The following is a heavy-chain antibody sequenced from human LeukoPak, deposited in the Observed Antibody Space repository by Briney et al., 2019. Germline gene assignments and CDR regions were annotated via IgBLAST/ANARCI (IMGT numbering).Heavy chain of an antibody. CDR1: GFTFSSYG. V-gene: IGHV3-33*01. J-gene: IGHJ4*02. Sequence: GGSLRLSCAASGFTFSSYGMHWVRRAPGKGLEWVGVVWYDGSNKYYADSVKGRFTISRDNSKNTPYLQMNSLRAEDTAVYYWARDLSEEPPDYWGQGTLVTVSS. CDR3: ARDLSEEPPDY. CDR2: VWYDGSNK. D-gene: IGHD1-26*01.